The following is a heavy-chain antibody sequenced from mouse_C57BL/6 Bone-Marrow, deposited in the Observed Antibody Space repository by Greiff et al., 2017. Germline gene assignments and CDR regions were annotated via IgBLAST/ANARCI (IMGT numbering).Heavy chain of an antibody. CDR3: ARSDYYGSSPRFAY. CDR2: INPGSGGT. J-gene: IGHJ3*01. CDR1: GYAFTNYL. Sequence: VKLMESGAELVRPGTSVKVSCKASGYAFTNYLIEWVKQRPGQGLEWIGVINPGSGGTNYNEKFKGKATLTADKSSSTAYMHLSSLPSEDSAVYFCARSDYYGSSPRFAYWGQGTLVTVSA. D-gene: IGHD1-1*01. V-gene: IGHV1-54*01.